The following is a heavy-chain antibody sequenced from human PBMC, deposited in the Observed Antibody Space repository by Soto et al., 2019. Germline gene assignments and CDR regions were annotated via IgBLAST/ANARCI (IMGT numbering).Heavy chain of an antibody. V-gene: IGHV1-18*01. CDR2: ISAFNGNT. Sequence: QVQLVQSGVAVKKPGASVKVSCKASGYTFTSYGISWVRQAPGHGLEWMGWISAFNGNTNYAQKLQGRVTMTTDTSTSTAYMELRSLRSDDTAVYFCARDSPVVVVAATDNYFDYWGQGTLVTVSS. CDR3: ARDSPVVVVAATDNYFDY. CDR1: GYTFTSYG. D-gene: IGHD2-15*01. J-gene: IGHJ4*02.